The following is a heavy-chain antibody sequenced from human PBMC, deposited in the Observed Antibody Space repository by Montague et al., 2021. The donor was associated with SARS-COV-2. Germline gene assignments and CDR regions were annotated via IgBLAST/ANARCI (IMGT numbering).Heavy chain of an antibody. V-gene: IGHV4-59*08. CDR2: IYFSGAA. J-gene: IGHJ4*02. D-gene: IGHD2-15*01. CDR1: AGAIDNHY. CDR3: ARRSIGGWSFDS. Sequence: SETLSLTCTVSAGAIDNHYWNWIRQPPGKELEWIGYIYFSGAASYNPSLKSRVTISVDTSRNQFSLKLTSVTAADTAVYYCARRSIGGWSFDSWGQGTQVSVSS.